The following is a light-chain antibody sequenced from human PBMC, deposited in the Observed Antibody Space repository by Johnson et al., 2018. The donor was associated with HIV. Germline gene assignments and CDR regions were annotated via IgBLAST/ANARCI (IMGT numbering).Light chain of an antibody. CDR1: SSNIGNNY. CDR3: GTWDSSLSAYV. CDR2: ENN. Sequence: QSVLTQPPSVSAAPGQKVTISCSGSSSNIGNNYVSWYQQLPGTAPKLLIYENNKRPSGIPDRFSASKSGTSATLGITGLQTGDEADYYCGTWDSSLSAYVFGTGTKVTFL. J-gene: IGLJ1*01. V-gene: IGLV1-51*02.